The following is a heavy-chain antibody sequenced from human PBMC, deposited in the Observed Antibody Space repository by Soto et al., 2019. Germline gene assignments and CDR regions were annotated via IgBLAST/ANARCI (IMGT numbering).Heavy chain of an antibody. D-gene: IGHD2-2*01. V-gene: IGHV3-23*01. CDR3: AKGLVPAALSYFDY. CDR2: ISGSGGST. J-gene: IGHJ4*02. CDR1: GFTFSSYA. Sequence: GESLKISCAASGFTFSSYAMSWVRQAPGKGLEWVSAISGSGGSTYYADSVKGRFTISRDNSKNTLYLQMNSLRAEDTAVYYCAKGLVPAALSYFDYWGQGTLVTVSS.